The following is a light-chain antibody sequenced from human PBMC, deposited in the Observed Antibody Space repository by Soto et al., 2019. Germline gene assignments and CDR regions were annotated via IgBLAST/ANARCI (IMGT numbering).Light chain of an antibody. CDR3: SSYGGYNNGV. J-gene: IGLJ7*01. V-gene: IGLV2-8*01. Sequence: QSALTQPPSASGSPGQSVTISCTGTSSDVGGYNVVSWYQQHPGKAPKLMIYEVSKRPSGVPDRFSGSKSGNTASLAVSGPEADDDADYCFSSYGGYNNGVFGGGTQLTVL. CDR2: EVS. CDR1: SSDVGGYNV.